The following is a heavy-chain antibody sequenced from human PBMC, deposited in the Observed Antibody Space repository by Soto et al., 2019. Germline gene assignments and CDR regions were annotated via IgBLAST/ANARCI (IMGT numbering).Heavy chain of an antibody. CDR2: IYSGGST. V-gene: IGHV3-53*04. Sequence: EVQLVESGGGLVQPGGSLRLSCAASGFTVSSSYVSWVRQAPGKGLEWVSVIYSGGSTYYADSVKGRFTISRHNSKNTLYLHMNSLRAEDTAVYYCASGWRVDAFDIWGQGPMVTVSS. CDR1: GFTVSSSY. J-gene: IGHJ3*02. D-gene: IGHD3-3*01. CDR3: ASGWRVDAFDI.